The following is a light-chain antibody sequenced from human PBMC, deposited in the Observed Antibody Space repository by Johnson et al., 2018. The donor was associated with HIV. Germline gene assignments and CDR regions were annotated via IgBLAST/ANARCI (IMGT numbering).Light chain of an antibody. CDR3: VTWDCILSAGLYV. Sequence: QAVLTQPPSVSAAPGQKVTISCSGSSSNIGNNYVSWYQQLPGTAPKLLIYDNNKRPSGIPDRFSGSKSGKSATLGITGLKTGDEADYYCVTWDCILSAGLYVLGTGTKVTVL. V-gene: IGLV1-51*01. CDR1: SSNIGNNY. J-gene: IGLJ1*01. CDR2: DNN.